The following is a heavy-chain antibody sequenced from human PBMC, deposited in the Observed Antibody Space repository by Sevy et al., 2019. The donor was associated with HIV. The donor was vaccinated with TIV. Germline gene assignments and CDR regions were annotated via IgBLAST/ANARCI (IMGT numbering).Heavy chain of an antibody. CDR2: IYYSGST. Sequence: SETLSLTCTVSGGSISSSSYYWGWIRQPPGKGLEWIGSIYYSGSTYYNPSLKSRVTISVDTSKNQFSLKLSSVTAADTAVYYCARHPFREQWLVTRAYGYFDLWGRGTLVTVSS. CDR1: GGSISSSSYY. J-gene: IGHJ2*01. V-gene: IGHV4-39*01. D-gene: IGHD6-19*01. CDR3: ARHPFREQWLVTRAYGYFDL.